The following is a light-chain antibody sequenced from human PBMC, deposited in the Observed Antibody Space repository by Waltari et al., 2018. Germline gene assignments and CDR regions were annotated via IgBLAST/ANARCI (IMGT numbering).Light chain of an antibody. CDR2: KAS. Sequence: DIQRTQPPSTLSAAVGERVTITCRASQSISSWLAWYQKKRGKAPKLLIYKASILGSGVPSRFSGSGSRTEFALTIISLQPDDFATYYCQQFHSLPWTFGQGTKVYIK. CDR3: QQFHSLPWT. CDR1: QSISSW. J-gene: IGKJ1*01. V-gene: IGKV1-5*03.